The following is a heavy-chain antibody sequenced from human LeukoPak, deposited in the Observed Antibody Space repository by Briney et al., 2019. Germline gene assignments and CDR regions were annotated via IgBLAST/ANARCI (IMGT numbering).Heavy chain of an antibody. CDR3: ARQVRFYDFWSRDYYYMDV. CDR2: IYYSGGT. CDR1: GGSISSSSYY. Sequence: SETLTLTCTVSGGSISSSSYYWGRIPQPPGKGLEWIGSIYYSGGTYYNPSLKSRVTISVDTSKNQYSLKLSSVTAADTAVYYCARQVRFYDFWSRDYYYMDVWGKGTTVTVSS. J-gene: IGHJ6*03. D-gene: IGHD3-3*01. V-gene: IGHV4-39*01.